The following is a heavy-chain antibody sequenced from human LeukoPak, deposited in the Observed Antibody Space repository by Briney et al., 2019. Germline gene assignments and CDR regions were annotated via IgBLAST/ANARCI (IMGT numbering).Heavy chain of an antibody. Sequence: GGSLRLSCAASGVTFSTFAMIWVRQPPGKGLEWVSSIFPSGGEIHYADSVRGRFTSSRDNAKNSLYLQMNSLRAEDTAVYYCASLFYYDSSGQWGWGQGTLVTVSS. CDR2: IFPSGGEI. J-gene: IGHJ4*02. D-gene: IGHD3-22*01. CDR3: ASLFYYDSSGQWG. CDR1: GVTFSTFA. V-gene: IGHV3-21*01.